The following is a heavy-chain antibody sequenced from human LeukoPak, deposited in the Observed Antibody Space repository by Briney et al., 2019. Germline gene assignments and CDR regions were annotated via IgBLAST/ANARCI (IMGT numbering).Heavy chain of an antibody. V-gene: IGHV4-61*01. D-gene: IGHD3-22*01. CDR3: ARVAPHSYYYDSSGYSNWFDP. CDR1: GGSVSSGSYY. J-gene: IGHJ5*02. CDR2: IYYSGST. Sequence: PSETLSLTCTVSGGSVSSGSYYWSWIRQPPGKGLEWIGYIYYSGSTNYNPSLKSRVTISVDTSKNQFSLKLSSVTAADTAVYYCARVAPHSYYYDSSGYSNWFDPWGQGTLVTVSS.